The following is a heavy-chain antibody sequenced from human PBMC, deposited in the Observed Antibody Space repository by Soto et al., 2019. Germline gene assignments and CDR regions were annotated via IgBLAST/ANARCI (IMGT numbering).Heavy chain of an antibody. J-gene: IGHJ4*02. V-gene: IGHV3-23*01. CDR3: AKDRNKWLRFDLGY. CDR2: ITGSGGST. CDR1: GFTFSSYG. D-gene: IGHD5-12*01. Sequence: EVQLLESGGGLVQPGGSLRLSCAASGFTFSSYGMSWVRQAPGKGLEWVSAITGSGGSTYYADSVKGRFTISRDNSKNTLYLQMNSLRAEDTGVYYCAKDRNKWLRFDLGYWGQGTLVTVSS.